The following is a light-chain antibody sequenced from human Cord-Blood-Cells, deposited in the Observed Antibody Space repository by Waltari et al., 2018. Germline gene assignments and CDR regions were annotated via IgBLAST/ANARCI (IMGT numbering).Light chain of an antibody. CDR3: QTWGTGIQV. CDR1: SGHSSYA. J-gene: IGLJ3*02. CDR2: LNSDGSH. Sequence: QLVLTQSPSASASLGASVKLPCTLSSGHSSYATAWHQQQPEKGPRYLMKLNSDGSHSKGDGIPDRFSGSSSGAERYLTISSLQSEDEADYYCQTWGTGIQVFGGGTKLTVL. V-gene: IGLV4-69*01.